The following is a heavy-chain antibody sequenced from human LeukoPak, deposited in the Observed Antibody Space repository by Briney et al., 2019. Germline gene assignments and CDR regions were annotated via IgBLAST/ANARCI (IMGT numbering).Heavy chain of an antibody. CDR3: ARRAPLSNWFDP. Sequence: TSHTLALTGTVSGASITNDDYYWSWIRQHPGKGLEWIGYIYFSGSTYYNPTLNSRASVSVDTSKSQFSLRLTSVTAAETAVYYCARRAPLSNWFDPWGQGTLVIVSS. V-gene: IGHV4-31*03. CDR2: IYFSGST. J-gene: IGHJ5*02. D-gene: IGHD2-2*01. CDR1: GASITNDDYY.